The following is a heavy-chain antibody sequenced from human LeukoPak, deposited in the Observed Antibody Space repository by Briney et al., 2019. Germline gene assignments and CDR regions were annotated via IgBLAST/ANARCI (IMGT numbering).Heavy chain of an antibody. J-gene: IGHJ6*03. CDR1: GGSFSGYY. CDR2: INHSGST. V-gene: IGHV4-34*01. Sequence: SETLSLTCAVYGGSFSGYYWSWIRQPPGKGLEWIGEINHSGSTNYNPSFKSRVTISVDTSKNQFSLKLSSVTAADTAVYYCARVPPTVTTTNYYYYYYMDVWGKGTTVTVSS. D-gene: IGHD4-17*01. CDR3: ARVPPTVTTTNYYYYYYMDV.